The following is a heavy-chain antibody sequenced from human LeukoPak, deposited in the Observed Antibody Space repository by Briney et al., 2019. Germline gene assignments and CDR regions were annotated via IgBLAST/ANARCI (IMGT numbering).Heavy chain of an antibody. Sequence: SETLSLTFPVTGYSISNSYYWGWIRQPPGKGLEWIGNIFQSGSTFYNPSLKSRVTISVDTSKNQFTLKLSSVTAADTAVYYCARHGSAGHYYYYMDVWGKGTTVTVSS. V-gene: IGHV4-38-2*01. CDR3: ARHGSAGHYYYYMDV. CDR1: GYSISNSYY. J-gene: IGHJ6*03. CDR2: IFQSGST. D-gene: IGHD5-24*01.